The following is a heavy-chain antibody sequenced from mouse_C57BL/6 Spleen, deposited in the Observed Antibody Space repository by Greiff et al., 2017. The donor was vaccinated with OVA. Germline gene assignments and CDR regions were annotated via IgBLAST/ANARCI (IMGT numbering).Heavy chain of an antibody. CDR3: ASASSFYGSSSYAMDY. V-gene: IGHV1-59*01. Sequence: QVHVKQPGAELVRPGTSVKLSCKASGYTFTSYWMHWVKQRPGQGLEWIGVIDPSDSYTNYNQKFKGKATLTVDTSSSTAYMQLSSLTSEDSAVYYCASASSFYGSSSYAMDYWGQGTSVTVSS. J-gene: IGHJ4*01. D-gene: IGHD1-1*01. CDR1: GYTFTSYW. CDR2: IDPSDSYT.